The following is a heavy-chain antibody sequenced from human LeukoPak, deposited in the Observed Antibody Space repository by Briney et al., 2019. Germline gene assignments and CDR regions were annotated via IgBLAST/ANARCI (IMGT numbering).Heavy chain of an antibody. CDR3: ARRHGDYLGGFEY. D-gene: IGHD4-17*01. Sequence: HAGGSLRLSCVASRITLSSYSMNWVRQAPGKGLEWVSYISTSSSTIYYADSVKGRFTISRDNAKNSLYLQMNSLRDEDTAVYYCARRHGDYLGGFEYWGQGTLVTVSS. CDR1: RITLSSYS. CDR2: ISTSSSTI. J-gene: IGHJ4*02. V-gene: IGHV3-48*02.